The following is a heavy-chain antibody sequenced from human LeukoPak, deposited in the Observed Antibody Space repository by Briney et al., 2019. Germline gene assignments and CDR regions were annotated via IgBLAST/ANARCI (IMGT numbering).Heavy chain of an antibody. V-gene: IGHV1-24*01. J-gene: IGHJ6*02. CDR3: ATVLSPTLVSTYYYGMDV. CDR2: FDPEDGET. D-gene: IGHD2-2*01. Sequence: GASVKVSCKVSGYTLTELSMHWVRQAPGKGLEWMGGFDPEDGETIYAQKFQGRVTMTEDTSTDTAYMELSSLRSEDTAVYYCATVLSPTLVSTYYYGMDVWGQGTTVTVSS. CDR1: GYTLTELS.